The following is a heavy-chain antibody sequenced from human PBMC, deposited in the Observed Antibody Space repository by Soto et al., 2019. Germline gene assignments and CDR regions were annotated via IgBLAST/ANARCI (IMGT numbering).Heavy chain of an antibody. CDR1: GYTFTGYY. CDR2: INPNSGGT. CDR3: ARAQVRGVKILYYGMDV. J-gene: IGHJ6*02. V-gene: IGHV1-2*04. D-gene: IGHD3-10*01. Sequence: GASVKVSCKASGYTFTGYYMHWVRQAPGQGLEWMGWINPNSGGTNYAQKFQGWVTMTRDTSTSTAYMELSRLRSDDTAVYYCARAQVRGVKILYYGMDVWGQGTTVTVSS.